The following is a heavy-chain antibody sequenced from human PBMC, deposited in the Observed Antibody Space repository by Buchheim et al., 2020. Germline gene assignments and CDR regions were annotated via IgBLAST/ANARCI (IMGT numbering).Heavy chain of an antibody. J-gene: IGHJ4*02. CDR2: ISSGGST. V-gene: IGHV3-23*01. D-gene: IGHD1-26*01. CDR1: GFSLSSYA. Sequence: EVQVLEAGGGLVQPGESLRLSCAASGFSLSSYAMTWVRQAPGKGLEWVSSISSGGSTYYTDSVKGRFTISRDSSKNTLYLQMNSLRAEDTAVYYCAKEWGATTYWGQGTL. CDR3: AKEWGATTY.